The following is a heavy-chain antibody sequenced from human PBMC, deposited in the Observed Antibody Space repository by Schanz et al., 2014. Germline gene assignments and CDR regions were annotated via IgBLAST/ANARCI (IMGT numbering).Heavy chain of an antibody. Sequence: QVQLVESGGGVVQPGGSLRLSCAASGLTFSNFGIHWVRQAPGMGLEWVALIRSDERDKCYADSVKGRFSISRDNSKNTVYLQMNSLRPEDTAVYYCAKDENWALPDYWGQGTLVTVSS. J-gene: IGHJ4*02. CDR1: GLTFSNFG. CDR2: IRSDERDK. CDR3: AKDENWALPDY. V-gene: IGHV3-30*02. D-gene: IGHD7-27*01.